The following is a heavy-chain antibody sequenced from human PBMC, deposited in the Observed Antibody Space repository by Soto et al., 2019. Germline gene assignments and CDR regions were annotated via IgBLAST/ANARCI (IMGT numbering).Heavy chain of an antibody. CDR2: ISGSGDSR. D-gene: IGHD6-6*01. Sequence: LRLSCAASGFSFTNFAMSWVRQAPGKGLDWVPGISGSGDSRYYADSVKGRFTISRDNSKNTLYLQMNSLRAEDTAVYYCAKDRGAARPQFGFDYWGQGTLVTVSS. CDR3: AKDRGAARPQFGFDY. CDR1: GFSFTNFA. J-gene: IGHJ4*02. V-gene: IGHV3-23*01.